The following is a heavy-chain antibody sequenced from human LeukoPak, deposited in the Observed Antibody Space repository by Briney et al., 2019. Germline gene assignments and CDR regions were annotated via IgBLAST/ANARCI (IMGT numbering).Heavy chain of an antibody. V-gene: IGHV3-64*01. CDR3: ARVGGYCSGGSCVRERYYFDY. Sequence: GGSLRLSCAASGFTFSSYAMHWVRQAPGKGLEYVSAISSNGGSTYYANSVKGRFTISRDNSKNTLYLQMGSLRAEDMAVYYCARVGGYCSGGSCVRERYYFDYWGQGTLVTVSS. J-gene: IGHJ4*02. CDR2: ISSNGGST. CDR1: GFTFSSYA. D-gene: IGHD2-15*01.